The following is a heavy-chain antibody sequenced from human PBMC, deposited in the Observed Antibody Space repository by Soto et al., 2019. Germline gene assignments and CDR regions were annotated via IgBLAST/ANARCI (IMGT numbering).Heavy chain of an antibody. J-gene: IGHJ6*02. CDR3: ARGRSSVPDRRGIGYYGLDV. CDR1: GGSFSNYY. D-gene: IGHD3-3*01. Sequence: QVQLQQWGAEVLKPSETLSLTCVVNGGSFSNYYRTWIRQPPGKGLEWIGEINDSGITDSNPSLESRVTISVDMSKNQFSLRVNSVTAADTAVYHCARGRSSVPDRRGIGYYGLDVWGQGTTVTVSS. CDR2: INDSGIT. V-gene: IGHV4-34*01.